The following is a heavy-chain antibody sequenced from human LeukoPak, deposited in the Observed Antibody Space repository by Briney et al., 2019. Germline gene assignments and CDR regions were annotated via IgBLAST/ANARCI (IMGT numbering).Heavy chain of an antibody. Sequence: GGTLRLSCAASGFTFSIYGMSWVRQAPGKGLEWVSAISGSGGRTYDADSMKGLFTISRDNSKNTLYLKNNSLRDEDAAVYCCARDMMGANLYFDSWGQGTMATVSS. V-gene: IGHV3-23*01. J-gene: IGHJ4*02. CDR2: ISGSGGRT. D-gene: IGHD1-26*01. CDR3: ARDMMGANLYFDS. CDR1: GFTFSIYG.